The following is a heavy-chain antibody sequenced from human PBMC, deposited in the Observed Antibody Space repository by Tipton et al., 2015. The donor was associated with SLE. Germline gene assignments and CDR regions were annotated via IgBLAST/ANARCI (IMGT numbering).Heavy chain of an antibody. CDR3: ARDHLGEAFDI. CDR1: GGSISSSSYY. D-gene: IGHD3-16*01. J-gene: IGHJ3*02. CDR2: IYYSGST. Sequence: TLSLTCTVSGGSISSSSYYWGWIRQPPGKGLEWIGYIYYSGSTKYNPSLKSRVTISVDTSKNQFSLKLSSVTAADTAVYYCARDHLGEAFDIWGQGTMVTVSS. V-gene: IGHV4-61*01.